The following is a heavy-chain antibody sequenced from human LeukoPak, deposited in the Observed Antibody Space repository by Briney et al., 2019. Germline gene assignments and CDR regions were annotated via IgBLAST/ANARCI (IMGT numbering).Heavy chain of an antibody. CDR2: INHSGST. CDR3: ARVAILEWLFEAFDI. CDR1: GGSFSGYY. V-gene: IGHV4-34*01. D-gene: IGHD3-3*01. J-gene: IGHJ3*02. Sequence: SETLSLTCGVYGGSFSGYYWSWLRQPPGKGLEWIGEINHSGSTNYNSSLKSRVTISVDTSKNQFSLKLSSVTAADTAVYYCARVAILEWLFEAFDIWGQGTMVTVSS.